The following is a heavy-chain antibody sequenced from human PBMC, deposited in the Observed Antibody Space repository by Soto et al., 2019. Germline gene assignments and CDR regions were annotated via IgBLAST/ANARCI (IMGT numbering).Heavy chain of an antibody. V-gene: IGHV1-3*01. J-gene: IGHJ3*02. CDR2: INAGNGNT. CDR3: ARVLGFGPFDI. D-gene: IGHD3-10*01. CDR1: GYTFTSYA. Sequence: ASLKVSCKASGYTFTSYAMHWVRQAPGQRLEWMGWINAGNGNTKYSQKFQGRVTITRDTSASTAYMELSSLRSEDTAVYYCARVLGFGPFDIWGQGTMVTVSS.